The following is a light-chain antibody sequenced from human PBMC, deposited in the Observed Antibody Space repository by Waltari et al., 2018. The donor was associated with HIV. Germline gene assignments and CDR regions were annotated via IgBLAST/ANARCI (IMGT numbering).Light chain of an antibody. CDR3: ASYGDTNRVL. Sequence: QSALTQPPSASGSLGQSVTISCTGTSSDVGGYEYVSWYQHHPDKAPNLIIYEVNKRPSGVPDRFSGTKSDNTASLTVAGLQDDDEAHYYCASYGDTNRVLFGGGTRVTVL. J-gene: IGLJ6*01. CDR1: SSDVGGYEY. CDR2: EVN. V-gene: IGLV2-8*01.